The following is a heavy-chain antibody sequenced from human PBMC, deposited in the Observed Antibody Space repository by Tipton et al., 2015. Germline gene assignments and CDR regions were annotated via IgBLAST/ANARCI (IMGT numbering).Heavy chain of an antibody. CDR3: ARVPFDYFDY. CDR1: GASINSNNW. J-gene: IGHJ4*02. Sequence: TLSLTCDVSGASINSNNWWSWVRQPPGKGLEWIGEVYHGGTTNYNPSLVSRVTMSLDTSKNQFSLSMTSVTAADTAVYYCARVPFDYFDYWGQGILVTVSS. V-gene: IGHV4-4*02. CDR2: VYHGGTT.